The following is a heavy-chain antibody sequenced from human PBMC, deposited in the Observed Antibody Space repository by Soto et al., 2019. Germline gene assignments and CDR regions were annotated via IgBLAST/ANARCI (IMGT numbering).Heavy chain of an antibody. Sequence: QVQLVESGGGVVQPGRSLRLSCAASGFTFSSYAMHWVRQAPGKGLEWVAVISYDGSNKYYADSVKGRFTISRDNSKNTLYLQMNSLRAEDTAVYYCARDEAAARTVDSCFDYWGQGTLVTVSS. CDR1: GFTFSSYA. CDR2: ISYDGSNK. J-gene: IGHJ4*02. CDR3: ARDEAAARTVDSCFDY. D-gene: IGHD6-13*01. V-gene: IGHV3-30-3*01.